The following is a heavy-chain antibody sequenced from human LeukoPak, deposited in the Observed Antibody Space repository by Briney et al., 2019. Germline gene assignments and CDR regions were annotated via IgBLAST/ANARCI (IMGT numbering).Heavy chain of an antibody. D-gene: IGHD3-10*01. CDR3: ARDGVSLWFGELFDY. V-gene: IGHV3-7*03. CDR2: IKQDGSEK. CDR1: GFTFSSYW. Sequence: GGSLRLSCSASGFTFSSYWMSWVRQAPGKGLEWVANIKQDGSEKNYVDSVKGRFTISRDSAKNSLYLQMNSLRAEDTAVYYCARDGVSLWFGELFDYWGQGTLVTVSS. J-gene: IGHJ4*02.